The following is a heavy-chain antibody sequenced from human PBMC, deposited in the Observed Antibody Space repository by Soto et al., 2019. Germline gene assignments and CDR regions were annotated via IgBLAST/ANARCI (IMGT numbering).Heavy chain of an antibody. CDR1: GFTFGSYG. V-gene: IGHV3-30*18. J-gene: IGHJ3*02. CDR2: ISYDGSNK. Sequence: QVQLVESGGGVVQPGRSLRLSCAASGFTFGSYGMHWVRQAPGKGLEWVAVISYDGSNKYYADSVKGRFTISRDNSKNKMYLQRNSLRAEDKAVYYCAKDLQDYYGSGSLVAAFDIWGQGTMVTVSS. CDR3: AKDLQDYYGSGSLVAAFDI. D-gene: IGHD3-10*01.